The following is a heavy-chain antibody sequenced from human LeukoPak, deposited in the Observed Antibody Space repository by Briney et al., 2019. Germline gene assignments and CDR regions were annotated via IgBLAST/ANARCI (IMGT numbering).Heavy chain of an antibody. D-gene: IGHD3-16*01. Sequence: ASVKVSCKTSVYVFTDYHINWLRQAPGQGLEWIGWISTFNGNIKFLHKFLGRGTLTTDTSTTTGYMEFSSLTSHDPAVYYCARHGPGFGYFEHRGQGTLVNVSS. CDR2: ISTFNGNI. V-gene: IGHV1-18*01. CDR1: VYVFTDYH. CDR3: ARHGPGFGYFEH. J-gene: IGHJ4*02.